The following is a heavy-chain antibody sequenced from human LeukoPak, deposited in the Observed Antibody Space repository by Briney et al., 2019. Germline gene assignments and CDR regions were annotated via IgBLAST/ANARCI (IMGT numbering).Heavy chain of an antibody. D-gene: IGHD3-22*01. V-gene: IGHV1-2*02. Sequence: ASVKVSCKASGYTFTGYYMHWVRQAPGQGLEWMGWINPNSGGTNYAQKFQGRVTMTRDTSISTANMELSRLRSDDTAVYYCARDIAMIVVDSYYYYMDVWGKGTTVTVSS. CDR3: ARDIAMIVVDSYYYYMDV. J-gene: IGHJ6*03. CDR1: GYTFTGYY. CDR2: INPNSGGT.